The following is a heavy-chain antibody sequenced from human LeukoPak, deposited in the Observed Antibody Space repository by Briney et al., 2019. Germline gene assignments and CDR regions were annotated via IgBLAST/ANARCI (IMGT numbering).Heavy chain of an antibody. CDR2: ISAYNGNT. CDR3: ARQYLAVAERYGLDV. D-gene: IGHD6-19*01. CDR1: GYTFTSYG. Sequence: GASVKVSCTASGYTFTSYGISWVRQAPGQGLEWMGWISAYNGNTNYAQKLQGRVTMTTDTSTSTAYMELRSLRSDDTAVYYCARQYLAVAERYGLDVWGQGTTVNVSS. V-gene: IGHV1-18*01. J-gene: IGHJ6*02.